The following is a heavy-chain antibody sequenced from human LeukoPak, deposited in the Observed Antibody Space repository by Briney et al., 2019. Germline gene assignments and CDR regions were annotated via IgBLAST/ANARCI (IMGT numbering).Heavy chain of an antibody. Sequence: GGSPRLSCVASGFTFGKYWMSWVRQAPGKGLEWVANIKLDGSEKNYVDSVKGRFTISRDNTKNSLYLQMNSLRAEDTAVFYCARDQYDTWSRRGNFDSWGQGTMVIVSS. CDR1: GFTFGKYW. D-gene: IGHD3-3*01. CDR2: IKLDGSEK. J-gene: IGHJ4*02. V-gene: IGHV3-7*03. CDR3: ARDQYDTWSRRGNFDS.